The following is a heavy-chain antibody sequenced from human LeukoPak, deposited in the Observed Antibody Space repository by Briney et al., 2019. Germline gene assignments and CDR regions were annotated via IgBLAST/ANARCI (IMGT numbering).Heavy chain of an antibody. Sequence: GGSLRLSCAASGFTFSSYGMHWVRQAPGKGLEWVAVISYDGSNKYYADSVKGRFTISRDNSKNTLYLQMNSLRAEDTAVYYCAKDVVVVVAASILFDYWGQGTLVTVSS. V-gene: IGHV3-30*18. D-gene: IGHD2-15*01. CDR3: AKDVVVVVAASILFDY. CDR1: GFTFSSYG. J-gene: IGHJ4*02. CDR2: ISYDGSNK.